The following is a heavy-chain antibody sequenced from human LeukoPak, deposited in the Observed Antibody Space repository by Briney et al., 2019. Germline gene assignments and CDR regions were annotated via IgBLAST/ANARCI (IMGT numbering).Heavy chain of an antibody. D-gene: IGHD6-19*01. CDR2: IRYDGSNK. CDR1: GFTFSSYG. J-gene: IGHJ4*02. V-gene: IGHV3-30*02. Sequence: GGSLRLSCAASGFTFSSYGMHWVRQAPGKGLEWVAFIRYDGSNKYYADSVKGRFTISRDNSKNTLYLQMNSLRAEDTAVYYCVKRGIAVADYWGQGTLVTVSS. CDR3: VKRGIAVADY.